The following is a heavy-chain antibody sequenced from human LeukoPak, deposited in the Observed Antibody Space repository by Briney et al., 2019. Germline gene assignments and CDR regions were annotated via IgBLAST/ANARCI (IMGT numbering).Heavy chain of an antibody. Sequence: SETLSLTCTVSGGSISSYYWSWIRQPPGKGLEWIGYIYYSGSTNYNPSLRSRVTISVDTSKNQFSLKLSSVTAADTAVYYCARVDTYGDYYFDYWGQGTLVTVSS. CDR3: ARVDTYGDYYFDY. J-gene: IGHJ4*02. CDR1: GGSISSYY. D-gene: IGHD4-17*01. CDR2: IYYSGST. V-gene: IGHV4-59*01.